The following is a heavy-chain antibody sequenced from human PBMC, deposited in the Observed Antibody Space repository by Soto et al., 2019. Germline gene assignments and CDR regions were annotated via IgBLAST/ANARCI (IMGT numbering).Heavy chain of an antibody. CDR1: GYTFTMYG. J-gene: IGHJ4*02. Sequence: QVQLVQSGAEVKKPGASVKVSCKTSGYTFTMYGISWVRQAPEQGLEWMGWISTYNGNTNSAQKFQGRVTMTTDTSTSTAYMELRSLRSDDTAXXYXXXXXXTNSWYYFDYWGQGTLVTVSS. CDR2: ISTYNGNT. D-gene: IGHD6-13*01. CDR3: XXXXXTNSWYYFDY. V-gene: IGHV1-18*01.